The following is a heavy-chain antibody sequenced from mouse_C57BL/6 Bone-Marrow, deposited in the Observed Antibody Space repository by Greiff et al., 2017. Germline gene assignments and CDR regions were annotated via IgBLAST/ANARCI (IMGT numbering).Heavy chain of an antibody. CDR2: IDPSDSCT. D-gene: IGHD2-4*01. Sequence: VQLQQPGAELVKPGASVKLSCKASGYTFTSYWMQWVKQRPGQGLEWIGEIDPSDSCTNYNQKFKGKATLTVDTSSSTAYMPLSSLTSEDSAVYYGASGYDYDYYAMDFWCQGTSATVSS. CDR1: GYTFTSYW. V-gene: IGHV1-50*01. CDR3: ASGYDYDYYAMDF. J-gene: IGHJ4*01.